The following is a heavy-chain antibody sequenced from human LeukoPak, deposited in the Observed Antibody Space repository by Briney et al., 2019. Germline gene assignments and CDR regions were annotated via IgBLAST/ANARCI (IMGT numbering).Heavy chain of an antibody. V-gene: IGHV3-48*03. CDR2: ISSSGSTI. CDR1: GFTFSSYE. CDR3: AKYYYVSGSLTYSIDC. J-gene: IGHJ4*02. Sequence: PGGSLRLSCAASGFTFSSYEMNWVRQAPGKGLEWVSYISSSGSTIYYADSVKGRFTISRDNSKNTLSLQMNSLRAEDTAVYYCAKYYYVSGSLTYSIDCWGQGTLVTVSS. D-gene: IGHD3-10*01.